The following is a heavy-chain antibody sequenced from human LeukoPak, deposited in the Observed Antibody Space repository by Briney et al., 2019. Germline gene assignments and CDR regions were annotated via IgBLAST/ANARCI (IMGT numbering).Heavy chain of an antibody. CDR2: ISSSSSTI. CDR3: ARDGMVRGVIIWDAFDI. CDR1: GFTFSSYS. Sequence: HPGGSLRLSCAASGFTFSSYSMNWVRQAPGKGLEWVSYISSSSSTIYYADSVKGRFTISRDNAKNSLYLQMNSLRDEDTAVYYCARDGMVRGVIIWDAFDIWGQGTMVTASS. D-gene: IGHD3-10*01. J-gene: IGHJ3*02. V-gene: IGHV3-48*02.